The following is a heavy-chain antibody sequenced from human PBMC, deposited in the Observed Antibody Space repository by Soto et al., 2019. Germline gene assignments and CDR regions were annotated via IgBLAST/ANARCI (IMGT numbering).Heavy chain of an antibody. CDR3: ALDNIPAATDYLDY. D-gene: IGHD6-25*01. CDR2: ISYDGSNK. CDR1: GFTFSSYG. V-gene: IGHV3-30*03. J-gene: IGHJ4*02. Sequence: GGSLRLSCAASGFTFSSYGMHWVRQAPGKGLEWVAVISYDGSNKYYADSVKGRFTISRDNSKNTLYLQMNSLTTDDTAVYYCALDNIPAATDYLDYWGQGT.